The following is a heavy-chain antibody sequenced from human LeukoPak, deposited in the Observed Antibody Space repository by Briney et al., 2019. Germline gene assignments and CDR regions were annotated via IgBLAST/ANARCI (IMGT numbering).Heavy chain of an antibody. Sequence: ASVKVSCKASGYTFTGYYMHWVRQAPGQGLEWMGWINPNSGGTNSAQKFQGRVTMTRDTSISTAYMELSRLRSDDTAVYYCAGLGGNPDYWGQGTLVTVSS. V-gene: IGHV1-2*02. CDR2: INPNSGGT. CDR3: AGLGGNPDY. CDR1: GYTFTGYY. D-gene: IGHD4-23*01. J-gene: IGHJ4*02.